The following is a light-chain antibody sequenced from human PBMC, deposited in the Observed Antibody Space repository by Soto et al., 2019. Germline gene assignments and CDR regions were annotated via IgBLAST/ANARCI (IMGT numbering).Light chain of an antibody. CDR2: AAS. CDR1: QGISSS. V-gene: IGKV1-9*01. J-gene: IGKJ3*01. Sequence: DIQLTQSPSFLSASVGDRVTITCRASQGISSSLAWYQQGPGKAPKLLIYAASTLQRGVPSRFSGSGSGTEFTLTISSLQPEDFATYYCKHLHNYLFTFGPGTRVDIK. CDR3: KHLHNYLFT.